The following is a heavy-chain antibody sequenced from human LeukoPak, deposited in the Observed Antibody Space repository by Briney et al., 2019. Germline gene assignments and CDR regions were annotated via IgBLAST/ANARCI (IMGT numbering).Heavy chain of an antibody. Sequence: GGSLRLSCAASGFTFSNYAMSWVRQAPGKGLEWVSAISSNGDNIYYADSVKGRFTISRDNSKNTVFLHMNSLRTEDTAVYYCACGSRNYSSFDYWGQGTLVTVSS. J-gene: IGHJ4*02. CDR1: GFTFSNYA. V-gene: IGHV3-23*01. CDR3: ACGSRNYSSFDY. D-gene: IGHD3-10*01. CDR2: ISSNGDNI.